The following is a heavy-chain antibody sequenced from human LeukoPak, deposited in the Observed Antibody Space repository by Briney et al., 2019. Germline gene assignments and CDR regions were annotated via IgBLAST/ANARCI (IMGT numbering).Heavy chain of an antibody. D-gene: IGHD6-19*01. CDR2: IKRDGSEK. Sequence: PGGSPRLSCAASGFTFSSYWMTWVRRAPGKGLEWVANIKRDGSEKHYVDSVKGRFTISRGNSKNTLYLQMNSLRAEDTAVYYCARSSPPKYSSGWYYFDYWGQGTLVTVSS. CDR3: ARSSPPKYSSGWYYFDY. J-gene: IGHJ4*02. CDR1: GFTFSSYW. V-gene: IGHV3-7*03.